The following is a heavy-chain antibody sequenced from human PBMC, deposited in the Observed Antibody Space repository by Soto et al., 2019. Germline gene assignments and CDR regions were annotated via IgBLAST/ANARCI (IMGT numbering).Heavy chain of an antibody. CDR1: GFAFSSSA. CDR2: IGGSGGST. V-gene: IGHV3-23*01. CDR3: ARILGYCSSTSCPYYYYGMDV. D-gene: IGHD2-2*01. Sequence: PGGSLRLSCAASGFAFSSSAMGWVRQAPGKGLEWVSAIGGSGGSTYYADSVKGRFTISRDNSKNTLYLQTNSLRAEDTAVYYCARILGYCSSTSCPYYYYGMDVWGQGTTVTVSS. J-gene: IGHJ6*02.